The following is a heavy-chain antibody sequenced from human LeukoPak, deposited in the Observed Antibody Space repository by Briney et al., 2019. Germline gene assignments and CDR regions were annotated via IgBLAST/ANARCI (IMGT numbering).Heavy chain of an antibody. CDR3: AKRRGFYNGMDV. V-gene: IGHV3-23*01. Sequence: GGSLRVSCAASEFIFSGYVMSWVRQAPGKGLEWVSAISGSGAETYYADFVKGRFTISRDNFKNTLYLQMNSPRIEDTAVEYCAKRRGFYNGMDVWGTGTTVTVSS. J-gene: IGHJ6*04. CDR1: EFIFSGYV. CDR2: ISGSGAET.